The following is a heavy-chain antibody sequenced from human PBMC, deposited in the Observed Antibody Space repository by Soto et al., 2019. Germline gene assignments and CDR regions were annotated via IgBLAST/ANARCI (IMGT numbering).Heavy chain of an antibody. CDR3: AVGGNTARGSKNFDY. V-gene: IGHV5-51*01. Sequence: PGESLKISCKGSGYSFTSYWIGWVRQMPGKGLEWMGIIYPGDSDTRYSPSFQGQVTISADKSISTAYLQWSSLKASDTAMYYCAVGGNTARGSKNFDYWGQGTPVTVSS. CDR2: IYPGDSDT. CDR1: GYSFTSYW. D-gene: IGHD2-2*02. J-gene: IGHJ4*01.